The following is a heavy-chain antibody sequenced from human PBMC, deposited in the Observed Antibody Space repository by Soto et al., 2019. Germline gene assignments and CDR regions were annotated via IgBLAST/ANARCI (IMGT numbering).Heavy chain of an antibody. CDR3: SKWSGFGDA. CDR1: GFTFSSYS. CDR2: ISDSGGNT. V-gene: IGHV3-23*01. Sequence: GGSLRLSCAASGFTFSSYSMTWVRQAPGKGLEWVSGISDSGGNTWYADSVKGRFTISRDNSKNTLFLQMNSLRAEDAAVYFCSKWSGFGDAWGQGTLVTVSS. J-gene: IGHJ5*02. D-gene: IGHD3-10*01.